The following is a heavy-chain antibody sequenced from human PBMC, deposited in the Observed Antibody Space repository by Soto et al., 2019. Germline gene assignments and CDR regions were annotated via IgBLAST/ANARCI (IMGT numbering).Heavy chain of an antibody. CDR3: ARDFYGGYTSGPGDY. J-gene: IGHJ4*02. CDR1: GFMFSAYW. Sequence: GGSLRLSCAASGFMFSAYWMSWVRQAPGKGLEWVANIHGDGGKIYYVDSVKGRFTISRDNAKRSLYLQMKSLRAEDTAVYYCARDFYGGYTSGPGDYCGQGSLVTVST. CDR2: IHGDGGKI. D-gene: IGHD5-18*01. V-gene: IGHV3-7*01.